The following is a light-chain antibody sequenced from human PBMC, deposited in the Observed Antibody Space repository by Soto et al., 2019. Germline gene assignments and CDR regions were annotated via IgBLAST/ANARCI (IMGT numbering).Light chain of an antibody. Sequence: QSALTQPRSVSGSPGQAVTIYCTGTNSDVGNYNFVSWYQHHPGKAPKLMIYDVTKRPSGVPDRFSGSKSGNTASLTISGLQPEDEADYYCCTYAGSFRQFGDGTQLTVL. V-gene: IGLV2-11*01. CDR3: CTYAGSFRQ. CDR1: NSDVGNYNF. J-gene: IGLJ3*02. CDR2: DVT.